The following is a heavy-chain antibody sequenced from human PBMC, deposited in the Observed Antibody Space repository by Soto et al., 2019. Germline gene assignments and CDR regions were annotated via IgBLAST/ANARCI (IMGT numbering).Heavy chain of an antibody. J-gene: IGHJ4*02. CDR1: GGSFTSNNW. CDR2: IYRTGST. V-gene: IGHV4-4*02. Sequence: SETLSLTCAVSGGSFTSNNWWTWFRQSPGQGLEWIGEIYRTGSTNYNPSLKSRVTISLDKSENQFSLKVTSLTAADTAVYYCASRDPGTSVDYWGQGTLVTVSS. D-gene: IGHD1-7*01. CDR3: ASRDPGTSVDY.